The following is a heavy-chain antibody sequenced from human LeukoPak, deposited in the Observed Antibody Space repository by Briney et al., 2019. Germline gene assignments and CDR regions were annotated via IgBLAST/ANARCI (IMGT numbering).Heavy chain of an antibody. D-gene: IGHD1-26*01. J-gene: IGHJ4*02. CDR3: AKPYQVGPPNYINY. CDR2: ISGSGGST. CDR1: GFTFSSYA. Sequence: AGGSLRPSCAASGFTFSSYAMNWVRQAPGKGLEWVSTISGSGGSTYYADSVKGRFTISRDNSKNTLYLQMNSLRAEDTAVYYCAKPYQVGPPNYINYWGQGTLLTVSS. V-gene: IGHV3-23*01.